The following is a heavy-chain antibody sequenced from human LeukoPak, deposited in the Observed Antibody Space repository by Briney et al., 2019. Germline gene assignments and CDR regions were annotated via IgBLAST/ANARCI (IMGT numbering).Heavy chain of an antibody. CDR2: IKQDGSEK. Sequence: GGSLRLSCVASGFTFSSYWMSWVRQAPGKGLEWVANIKQDGSEKYYVDSVKGRFTISRDNAKNSLYLQMNSLRAEDTAVYYCANDYGDYWGQGTLVTVSS. V-gene: IGHV3-7*01. J-gene: IGHJ4*02. CDR3: ANDYGDY. CDR1: GFTFSSYW.